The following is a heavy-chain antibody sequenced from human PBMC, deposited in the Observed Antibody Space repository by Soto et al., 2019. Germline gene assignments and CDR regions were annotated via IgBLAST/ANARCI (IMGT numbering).Heavy chain of an antibody. Sequence: RASVKVSCKASGYTFTSYDINWVRQATGRGLEWMGWMNPNSGNTGYAQKFQGRVTMPRNTSISTAYMELSSLRSEDTAVYYCAGGGRYSSSSGEGYYYGMDVWGQGTTVTVSS. D-gene: IGHD6-6*01. CDR2: MNPNSGNT. V-gene: IGHV1-8*01. J-gene: IGHJ6*02. CDR3: AGGGRYSSSSGEGYYYGMDV. CDR1: GYTFTSYD.